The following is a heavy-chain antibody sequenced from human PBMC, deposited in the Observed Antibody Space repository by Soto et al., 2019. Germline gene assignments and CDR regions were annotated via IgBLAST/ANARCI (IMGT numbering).Heavy chain of an antibody. J-gene: IGHJ4*02. D-gene: IGHD6-19*01. CDR2: INPSGGSR. V-gene: IGHV1-46*01. Sequence: ASVKVSCKASGYTFTSHYMHWVRQAPGQGLEWMAIINPSGGSRSYAQKFQGRVTMTRDTSTSTVYMELSSLRSEDTAVYYCARVGSSGWYEIWGQGTLVTVSS. CDR1: GYTFTSHY. CDR3: ARVGSSGWYEI.